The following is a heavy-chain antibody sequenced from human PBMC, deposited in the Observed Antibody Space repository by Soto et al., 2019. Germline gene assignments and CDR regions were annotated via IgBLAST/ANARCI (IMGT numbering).Heavy chain of an antibody. Sequence: TGGSLRLSCAASGFTFSSYAMSWVRQDPGKGLEWVSAISGSGGSTYYADSVKGRFTISRDNSKNTLYLQMNSLRAEDTAVYYCAKDVRPRYSSSWYFDYWGQGTLVTVSS. CDR3: AKDVRPRYSSSWYFDY. CDR1: GFTFSSYA. J-gene: IGHJ4*02. CDR2: ISGSGGST. V-gene: IGHV3-23*01. D-gene: IGHD6-13*01.